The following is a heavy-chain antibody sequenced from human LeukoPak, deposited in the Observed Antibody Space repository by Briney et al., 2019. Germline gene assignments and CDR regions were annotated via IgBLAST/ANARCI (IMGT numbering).Heavy chain of an antibody. CDR2: INHSGST. CDR1: GGSFSGYY. Sequence: SETLSLTCAVSGGSFSGYYYSWIRKPPGKGMGLIGEINHSGSTNYNPSLKSRITISVDTSKNQFSLKLSSVTAADTGGYYCGRGGTGIVGAYDYWGRETLVSVSS. CDR3: GRGGTGIVGAYDY. D-gene: IGHD1-26*01. J-gene: IGHJ4*02. V-gene: IGHV4-34*01.